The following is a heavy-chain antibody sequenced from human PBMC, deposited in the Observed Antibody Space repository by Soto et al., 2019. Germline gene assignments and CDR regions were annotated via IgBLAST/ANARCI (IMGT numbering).Heavy chain of an antibody. Sequence: QVQMQQSGPGMVKPSQTLSLTCGISGDSVSSNNAAWNWIMKSTSKGLEWLGSTYYRSKWYNDYEVSVKSRITINPDSSKNQFTLQQNSVTPEDTAVYYCASHKRGHWYCHLWGRGTLVTFSS. V-gene: IGHV6-1*01. CDR3: ASHKRGHWYCHL. CDR1: GDSVSSNNAA. CDR2: TYYRSKWYN. D-gene: IGHD6-25*01. J-gene: IGHJ2*01.